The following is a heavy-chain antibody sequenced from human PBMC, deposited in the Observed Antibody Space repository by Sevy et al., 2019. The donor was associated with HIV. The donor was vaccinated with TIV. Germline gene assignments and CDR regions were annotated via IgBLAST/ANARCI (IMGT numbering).Heavy chain of an antibody. J-gene: IGHJ4*02. CDR2: IYYNGHI. CDR1: GGSITSLY. Sequence: SETLSLTCTVSGGSITSLYWNWIRQPPGKGLEWIANIYYNGHINYNPSLKRRATLSLDTSKNQFSLGLSSVTAADTAMYYCAGENAWGRGYSWGQGTLVTVSS. D-gene: IGHD1-26*01. CDR3: AGENAWGRGYS. V-gene: IGHV4-59*08.